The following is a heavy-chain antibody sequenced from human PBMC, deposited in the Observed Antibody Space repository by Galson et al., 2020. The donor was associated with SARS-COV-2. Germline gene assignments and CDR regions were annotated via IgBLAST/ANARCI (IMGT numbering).Heavy chain of an antibody. V-gene: IGHV4-39*01. CDR1: GGSISSSSYY. D-gene: IGHD3-22*01. Sequence: SETLSLTCTVSGGSISSSSYYWGWIRQPPGKGLEWIGSIYYSGSTYYNPSVKSRVTISVDTSKNQFSLKLSSVTAADTAVYYCATRWTLYYDSSRGGWFDPWGQGTLVTVSS. CDR3: ATRWTLYYDSSRGGWFDP. J-gene: IGHJ5*02. CDR2: IYYSGST.